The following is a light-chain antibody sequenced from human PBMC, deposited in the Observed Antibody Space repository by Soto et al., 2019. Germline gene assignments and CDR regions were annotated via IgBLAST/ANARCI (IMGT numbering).Light chain of an antibody. V-gene: IGKV1-39*01. CDR3: QQNYSTPPPT. J-gene: IGKJ4*01. CDR1: QGIKSY. CDR2: GAS. Sequence: DIETTQSPSSLSTSVGDTVTITCRASQGIKSYLNWYQQKPGKAPKLLIYGASSLQSGVPSRFSGSGSGTDFTLTISSLQPEDYATYYCQQNYSTPPPTFGGGTKVDIK.